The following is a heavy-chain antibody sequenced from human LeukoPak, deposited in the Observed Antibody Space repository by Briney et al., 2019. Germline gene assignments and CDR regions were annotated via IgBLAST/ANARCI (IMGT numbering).Heavy chain of an antibody. CDR2: INAGNGNT. J-gene: IGHJ5*02. CDR1: GYTFTSYA. Sequence: ASVKVSCKASGYTFTSYAMHWVRQAPGQRLEWMGWINAGNGNTKYSQKFQGRVTMTRDTSISTAYMELSSLKSDDTAVYYCARVPCLTTSCSPINWFDPWGQGALVTVSS. CDR3: ARVPCLTTSCSPINWFDP. V-gene: IGHV1-3*01. D-gene: IGHD2-2*01.